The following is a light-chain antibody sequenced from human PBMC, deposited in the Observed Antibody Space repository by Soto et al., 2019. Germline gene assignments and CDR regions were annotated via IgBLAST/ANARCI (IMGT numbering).Light chain of an antibody. J-gene: IGLJ1*01. V-gene: IGLV1-47*02. CDR1: SSNIGSND. Sequence: QSVLTQPPSASGTPGHRVPLSCSGRSSNIGSNDADWYWQVSGTAPYPLIESNKRLPSGVPVRFSGSKSGTSAALATSGLRSEDEDDYYCAAWDDSLSGEVFGTGTRVTVL. CDR3: AAWDDSLSGEV. CDR2: SNK.